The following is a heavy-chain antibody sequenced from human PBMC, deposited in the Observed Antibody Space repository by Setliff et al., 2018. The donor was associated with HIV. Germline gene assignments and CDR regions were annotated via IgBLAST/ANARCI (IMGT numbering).Heavy chain of an antibody. CDR1: GGSITSHY. Sequence: SETLSLTCTVSGGSITSHYWSWIRQPPGKGLEWVAYISHSGTTKYNPSLESRVTISIDTSKNQFSLKLSSVTPADTAVYYCARLRVSSSSQTFDHWGQGILVTVSS. CDR2: ISHSGTT. J-gene: IGHJ4*02. D-gene: IGHD6-6*01. V-gene: IGHV4-59*11. CDR3: ARLRVSSSSQTFDH.